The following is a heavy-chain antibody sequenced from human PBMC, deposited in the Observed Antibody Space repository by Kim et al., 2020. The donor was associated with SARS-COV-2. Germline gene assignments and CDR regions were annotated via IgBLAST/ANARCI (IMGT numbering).Heavy chain of an antibody. CDR2: DGTT. Sequence: DGTTDYADSVKGRFTISRDNSRNTAYLQMNSLRAEDTAVYYCAGHGGSSSWGLGTLVTVSS. J-gene: IGHJ5*02. CDR3: AGHGGSSS. D-gene: IGHD3-16*01. V-gene: IGHV3-23*01.